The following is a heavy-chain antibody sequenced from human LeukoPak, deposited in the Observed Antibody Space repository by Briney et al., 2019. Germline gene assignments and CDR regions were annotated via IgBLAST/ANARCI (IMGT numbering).Heavy chain of an antibody. J-gene: IGHJ4*02. CDR2: FDPEDGET. CDR1: GYTLTELS. V-gene: IGHV1-24*01. D-gene: IGHD2-2*01. Sequence: ASVKVSCKVSGYTLTELSMHWVRQAPGKGLEWMGGFDPEDGETIYAQKFQGRVTMTEDTSTDTAYMELSSLRSEDTAVYYCAKVGSVVIPATAGGHYWGQGTLVTVSS. CDR3: AKVGSVVIPATAGGHY.